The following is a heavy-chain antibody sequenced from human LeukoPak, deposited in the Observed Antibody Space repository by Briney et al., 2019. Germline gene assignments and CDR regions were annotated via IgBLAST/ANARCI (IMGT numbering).Heavy chain of an antibody. CDR3: ARSRPQRAFDI. J-gene: IGHJ3*02. V-gene: IGHV4-39*07. D-gene: IGHD5/OR15-5a*01. CDR1: GGSISSSSYY. Sequence: PSETLSLTCTVSGGSISSSSYYRGWIRQPPGKGLEWIGSIYYSGSTYYNPSLKSRVTISVDTSKNQFSLKLSSVTAADTAVYYCARSRPQRAFDIWGQGTMVTVSS. CDR2: IYYSGST.